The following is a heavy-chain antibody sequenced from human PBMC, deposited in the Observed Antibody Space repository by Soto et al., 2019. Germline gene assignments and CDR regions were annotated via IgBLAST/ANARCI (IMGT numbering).Heavy chain of an antibody. CDR3: ARDSGYCSSTSCYYYYGMDV. CDR2: IWYDGSNK. CDR1: GFTFSSYG. J-gene: IGHJ6*02. Sequence: QVQLVESGGGMVQPGRSLRLSCAASGFTFSSYGMHWVRQAPGKGLEWVAVIWYDGSNKYYADSVKGRFTISRDNSKNTLYLQMNSLRAEDTAVYYCARDSGYCSSTSCYYYYGMDVWGQGTTVTVSS. D-gene: IGHD2-2*01. V-gene: IGHV3-33*01.